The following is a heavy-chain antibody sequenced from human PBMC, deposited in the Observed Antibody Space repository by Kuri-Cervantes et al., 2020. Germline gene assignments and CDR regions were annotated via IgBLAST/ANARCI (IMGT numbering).Heavy chain of an antibody. CDR1: GFTFSSYS. CDR2: ISSSSSYI. D-gene: IGHD6-19*01. CDR3: AREGPRSSGWRIDY. J-gene: IGHJ4*02. Sequence: GGSLRLSCAASGFTFSSYSMNWVRQAPGKGLEWVSSISSSSSYIYYADSVKGRFTISRGNAKNSLYLQMNSLRAEDTAVYYCAREGPRSSGWRIDYWGQGTLVTVSS. V-gene: IGHV3-21*01.